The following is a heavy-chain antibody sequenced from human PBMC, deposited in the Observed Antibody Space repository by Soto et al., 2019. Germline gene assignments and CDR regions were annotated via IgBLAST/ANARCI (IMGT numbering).Heavy chain of an antibody. CDR3: ARVRYSDNWHGLIDF. CDR1: GGSISSGDYY. V-gene: IGHV4-30-4*01. D-gene: IGHD4-4*01. J-gene: IGHJ4*02. CDR2: IYHSGST. Sequence: ASETLSLTCTVSGGSISSGDYYWSWIRQPPGKGLEWIGYIYHSGSTYYIPSLRSRVAISMDRAKNQFSLHLSSVTAEDTAVYFCARVRYSDNWHGLIDFWGLGTLVTVSS.